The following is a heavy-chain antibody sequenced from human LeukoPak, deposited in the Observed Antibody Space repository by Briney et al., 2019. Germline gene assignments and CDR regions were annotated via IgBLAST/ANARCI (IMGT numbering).Heavy chain of an antibody. Sequence: PGGSLRLSCAASGFTFSTYTMNWVRQTPGKGLEWVSSISSSDSYIYYADSVKGRFTISRDNAKNSLYLQMNSLRADDTAVYYCAKGGLVHRFDPWGQGTLVTVSS. CDR3: AKGGLVHRFDP. V-gene: IGHV3-21*04. J-gene: IGHJ5*02. CDR2: ISSSDSYI. CDR1: GFTFSTYT.